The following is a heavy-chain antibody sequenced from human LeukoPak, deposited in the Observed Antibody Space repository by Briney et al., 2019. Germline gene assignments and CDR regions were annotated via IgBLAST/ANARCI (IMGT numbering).Heavy chain of an antibody. CDR2: IKGSGDST. J-gene: IGHJ3*02. CDR1: GFTFSSYA. V-gene: IGHV3-23*01. Sequence: GGSLRLSCAASGFTFSSYAMSWVRQAPGRGLEWVSAIKGSGDSTYYADSVKGRVTVSSDNSKNTLYLQMNSLRAEDTALYYCAKDAGSSGWGDAFDIWGQGTMVTVSS. D-gene: IGHD6-19*01. CDR3: AKDAGSSGWGDAFDI.